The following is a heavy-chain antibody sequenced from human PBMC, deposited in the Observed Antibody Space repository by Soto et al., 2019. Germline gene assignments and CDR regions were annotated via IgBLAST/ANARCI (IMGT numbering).Heavy chain of an antibody. V-gene: IGHV4-4*02. CDR2: IYHSGST. Sequence: SETLSLTCAVSGGSINSSNWWSWVRQPPGKGLEWIGEIYHSGSTNYNPSLKSRVTISVDKSKNQFSLKLNSVTAADTAVYYCARVWTTVTNWFDPWSQGTLVTVSS. J-gene: IGHJ5*02. D-gene: IGHD4-17*01. CDR1: GGSINSSNW. CDR3: ARVWTTVTNWFDP.